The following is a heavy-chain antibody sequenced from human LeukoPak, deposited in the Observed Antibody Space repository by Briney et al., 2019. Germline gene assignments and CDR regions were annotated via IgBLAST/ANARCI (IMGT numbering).Heavy chain of an antibody. V-gene: IGHV3-30-3*01. Sequence: GGSLRLSCAASGFTFSSYAMHWVRQAPGKGLEWVAVISYDGSNKYYADSVKGRFTISRDNSKNTLYLQMNSLRAEDTAVYYCARDLATYPYYYYYYGMDVWGQGTTVTVSS. CDR1: GFTFSSYA. CDR2: ISYDGSNK. J-gene: IGHJ6*02. CDR3: ARDLATYPYYYYYYGMDV. D-gene: IGHD5-12*01.